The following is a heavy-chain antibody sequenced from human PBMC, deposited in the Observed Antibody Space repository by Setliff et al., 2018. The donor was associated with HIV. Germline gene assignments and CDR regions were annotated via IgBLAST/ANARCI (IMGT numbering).Heavy chain of an antibody. J-gene: IGHJ5*02. V-gene: IGHV1-69-2*01. CDR2: VNPEDGET. CDR3: ATLSDYDILSLDL. D-gene: IGHD3-9*01. Sequence: ASVKVSCKGSGYTFTGYYVHWVRLAPGQGLEWMGHVNPEDGETIYADKFQDRVTIAADTSTDTAYMELSSLRSEDTAVYYCATLSDYDILSLDLWGQGTLVTVSS. CDR1: GYTFTGYY.